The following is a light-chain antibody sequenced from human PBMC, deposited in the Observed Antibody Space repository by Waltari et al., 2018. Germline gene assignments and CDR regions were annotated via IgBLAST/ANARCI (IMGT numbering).Light chain of an antibody. V-gene: IGKV3-15*01. Sequence: VLLTQSPASLSVSPGDTVILSCRASQSVRTNLVWYQQKAGQAPRTLIYGASTRASGVPSRFSGSGSETDFTLIISSLQSEDAAVYFYQQYYVWPPITFGGGTKLEI. J-gene: IGKJ4*01. CDR2: GAS. CDR3: QQYYVWPPIT. CDR1: QSVRTN.